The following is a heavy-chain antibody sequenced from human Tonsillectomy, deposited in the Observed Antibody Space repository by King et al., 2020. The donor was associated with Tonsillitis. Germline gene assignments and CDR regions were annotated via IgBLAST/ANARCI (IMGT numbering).Heavy chain of an antibody. CDR2: ITWSSATI. V-gene: IGHV3-9*01. CDR3: AKMIGAFYYYGMDV. CDR1: GFSFDDYA. D-gene: IGHD3-16*01. J-gene: IGHJ6*02. Sequence: VQLVESGGGLVQPGRSLRLSCAASGFSFDDYAMHWVRQAPGKGLEWVSGITWSSATIRYADSVKGRFTISRDNAKNSLYLQMNSLRPEDKALYYCAKMIGAFYYYGMDVWGQGTAVTVSS.